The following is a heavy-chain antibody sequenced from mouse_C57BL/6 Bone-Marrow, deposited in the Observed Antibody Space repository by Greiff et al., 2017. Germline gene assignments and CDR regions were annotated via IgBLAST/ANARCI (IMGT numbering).Heavy chain of an antibody. CDR3: ARQDEGRFAY. CDR1: GFTFSDED. Sequence: EGKRREGGGGGVQPGGFGKNDCAASGFTFSDEDRDWVRQTPEKRLEWVAYISNGGGSTYYPDTVKGRFTNSRDNAKNTLYLQMSRLKSEDTAMYYCARQDEGRFAYWGQGTLVTVSA. CDR2: ISNGGGST. J-gene: IGHJ3*01. V-gene: IGHV5-12*01.